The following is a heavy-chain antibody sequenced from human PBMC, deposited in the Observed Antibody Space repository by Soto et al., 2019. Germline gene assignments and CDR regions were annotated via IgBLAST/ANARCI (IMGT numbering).Heavy chain of an antibody. D-gene: IGHD3-10*01. Sequence: SETLSLTCTVSGGSISSSSYYWGWIRQPPGKGLERIGSIYYSGSTYYNPSLKSRVTISVDTSKNQFSLKLSSVTAADTAVYYCARQEITMVRGVIIFAFDIWGQGTMVTVSS. CDR3: ARQEITMVRGVIIFAFDI. J-gene: IGHJ3*02. CDR2: IYYSGST. V-gene: IGHV4-39*01. CDR1: GGSISSSSYY.